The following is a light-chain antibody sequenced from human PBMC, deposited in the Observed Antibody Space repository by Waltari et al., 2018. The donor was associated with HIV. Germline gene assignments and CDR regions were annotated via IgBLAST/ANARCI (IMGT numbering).Light chain of an antibody. Sequence: QSALTQPASVTGSPGQSTTISCHGTSSDDGYLSYAAWYHQRPGKAPKLIIFDVSNRPSGVSDRFSGSKSGNTASLTISGLQAEDEADYYCSSYTSSSTLVIFGGGTKLTVL. CDR1: SSDDGYLSY. V-gene: IGLV2-14*03. CDR2: DVS. J-gene: IGLJ2*01. CDR3: SSYTSSSTLVI.